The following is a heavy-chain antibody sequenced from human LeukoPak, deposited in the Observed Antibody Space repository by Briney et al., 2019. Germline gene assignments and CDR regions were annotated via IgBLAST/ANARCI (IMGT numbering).Heavy chain of an antibody. CDR1: GESFSGYY. CDR3: TRPWQRRYYMDV. Sequence: SETLSLTCAVYGESFSGYYWTWVRQPPGKGLEWIGDINHSGRTTYNPSLKSRVINSVDTSKNLFSLNLTSVTAADTAVYYCTRPWQRRYYMDVWGKGTTVAVSS. J-gene: IGHJ6*03. V-gene: IGHV4-34*01. CDR2: INHSGRT.